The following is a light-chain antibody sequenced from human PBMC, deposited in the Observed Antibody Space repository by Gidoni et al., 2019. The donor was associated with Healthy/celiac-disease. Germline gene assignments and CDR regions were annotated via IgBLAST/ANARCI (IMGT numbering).Light chain of an antibody. V-gene: IGKV3-20*01. CDR2: GAS. CDR3: QQYGSSPWT. J-gene: IGKJ1*01. Sequence: ELVLTQSPGTLSLSPRERDTLSCRASHSVSSSYLAWYQPKPGQAPSLLIYGASSRATGIPDRFSGSGSGTDFTLTISRLEPEDFAVYYCQQYGSSPWTFGQGTKVEIK. CDR1: HSVSSSY.